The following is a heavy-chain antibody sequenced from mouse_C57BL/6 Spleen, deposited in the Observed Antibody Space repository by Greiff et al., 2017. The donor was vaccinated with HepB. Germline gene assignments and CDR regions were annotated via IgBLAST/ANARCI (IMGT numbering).Heavy chain of an antibody. V-gene: IGHV5-17*01. D-gene: IGHD4-1*02. CDR3: ARQLGRGYWYFDV. CDR1: GFTFSDYG. CDR2: ISSGSSTI. Sequence: VQLQQSGGGLVKPGGSLKLSCAASGFTFSDYGMHWVRQAPEKGLEWVAYISSGSSTIYYADTVKGRFTISRDNAKNTLFLQMTSLRSEDTAMYYCARQLGRGYWYFDVWGTGTTVTVSS. J-gene: IGHJ1*03.